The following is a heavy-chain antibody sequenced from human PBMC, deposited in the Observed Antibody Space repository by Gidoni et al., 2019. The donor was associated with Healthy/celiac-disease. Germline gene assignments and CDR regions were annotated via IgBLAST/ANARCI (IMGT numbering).Heavy chain of an antibody. CDR1: GYTLTELS. D-gene: IGHD6-19*01. V-gene: IGHV1-24*01. CDR2: FDPEDGET. Sequence: QVQLVQSGAEVKTPGASVKVSCKVSGYTLTELSMHWVRQAPGKGLEWMGGFDPEDGETIYAQKFQGRVTMTEDTSTDTAYMELSSLRSEDTAVYYCATVRKGEVAGADAFDIWGQGTMVTVSS. CDR3: ATVRKGEVAGADAFDI. J-gene: IGHJ3*02.